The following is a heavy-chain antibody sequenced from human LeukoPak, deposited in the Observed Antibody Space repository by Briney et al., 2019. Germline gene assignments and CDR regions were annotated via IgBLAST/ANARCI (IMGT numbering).Heavy chain of an antibody. CDR3: AKGNLRGPPPNIDY. J-gene: IGHJ4*02. Sequence: GGSLRLSCAASGFTFSSYAMSWVRQAPGKGLEWVSAISGSVGSTYYADSVKGRFTISRDNSKNTLYLQINSLRAEDTAVYYCAKGNLRGPPPNIDYWGQGTLVTVSS. CDR1: GFTFSSYA. V-gene: IGHV3-23*01. D-gene: IGHD5/OR15-5a*01. CDR2: ISGSVGST.